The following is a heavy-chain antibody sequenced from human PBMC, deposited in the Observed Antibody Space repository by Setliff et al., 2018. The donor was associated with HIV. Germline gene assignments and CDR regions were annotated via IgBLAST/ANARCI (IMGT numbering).Heavy chain of an antibody. CDR3: ARDGTGACDY. V-gene: IGHV1-3*01. J-gene: IGHJ4*02. D-gene: IGHD7-27*01. Sequence: ASVKVSCKASGYSFINHAMHWVRQAPGQRLEWMGWINVGSGKTQYSQEFQGRVTITRDTSATTAYMEMRSLRSDDTAIYYCARDGTGACDYWGQGTLVTVSS. CDR2: INVGSGKT. CDR1: GYSFINHA.